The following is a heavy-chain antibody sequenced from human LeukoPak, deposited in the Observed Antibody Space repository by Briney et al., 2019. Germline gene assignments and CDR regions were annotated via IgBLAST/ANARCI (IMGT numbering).Heavy chain of an antibody. CDR1: GGTFSSYA. Sequence: ASVKVSCKASGGTFSSYAISWVRQAPGQGLEWMGGIIPIFGTANYAQKFQGRVTITADESTSTAYMELSSLRSEDTAVYYCAKEQWLVQGAFDIWGQGTMVTVSS. V-gene: IGHV1-69*13. CDR3: AKEQWLVQGAFDI. J-gene: IGHJ3*02. CDR2: IIPIFGTA. D-gene: IGHD6-19*01.